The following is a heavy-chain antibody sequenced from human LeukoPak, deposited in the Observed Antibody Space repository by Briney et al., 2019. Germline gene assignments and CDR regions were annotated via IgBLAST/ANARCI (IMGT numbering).Heavy chain of an antibody. CDR2: ISSSSSYI. CDR3: ARDSEMATTTFDY. Sequence: GGSLRLSCAASGFTFTNYAMTWVRQAPGKGLEWVSSISSSSSYIYYADSVKGRFTISRDNAKNSLYLQMNSLRAEDTAVYYCARDSEMATTTFDYWGQGTLVTVSS. CDR1: GFTFTNYA. D-gene: IGHD5-24*01. V-gene: IGHV3-21*01. J-gene: IGHJ4*02.